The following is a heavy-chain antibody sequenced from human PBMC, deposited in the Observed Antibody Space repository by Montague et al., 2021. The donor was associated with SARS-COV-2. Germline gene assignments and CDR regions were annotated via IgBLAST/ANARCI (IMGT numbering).Heavy chain of an antibody. Sequence: SETLSLTCAVYGGSFSKYYWSWIRQPPGKGLEWIGESTHRGSTNYNPSLKSRVTVSVDTSKNQFSLKLSSVTAADTAVYYCARGIPSMNMAVVVRLGGISYFDSWGQGTLVAVSS. CDR3: ARGIPSMNMAVVVRLGGISYFDS. D-gene: IGHD3-22*01. CDR1: GGSFSKYY. J-gene: IGHJ4*02. V-gene: IGHV4-34*01. CDR2: STHRGST.